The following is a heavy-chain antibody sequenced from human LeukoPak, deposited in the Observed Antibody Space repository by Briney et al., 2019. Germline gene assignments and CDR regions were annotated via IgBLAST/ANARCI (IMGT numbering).Heavy chain of an antibody. Sequence: SETLSLTCTVSGVSISSSYSYWGWIRQPPGMGLEWIGSIYYTGNTYYNASLKSQVSISIDTSKNQFSLKLTSVTAADTAVYYCARQTGSGLFVLPGGQGTLVTVSS. D-gene: IGHD3-16*02. V-gene: IGHV4-39*01. CDR1: GVSISSSYSY. J-gene: IGHJ4*02. CDR3: ARQTGSGLFVLP. CDR2: IYYTGNT.